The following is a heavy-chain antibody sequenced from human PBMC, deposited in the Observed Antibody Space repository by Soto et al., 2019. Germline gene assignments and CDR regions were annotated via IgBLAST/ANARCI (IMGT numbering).Heavy chain of an antibody. Sequence: QVQLVQSGAEVKRPGSSVKVSCKASGDTFTFYAINWVRQAPGLGLEWMGRINPILSMSNYAQRFQGRVTMTADKSTRTASMELSSLRSEETAIYYCASSYGSGYRAFDYWGQGALVTVSS. V-gene: IGHV1-69*02. D-gene: IGHD3-10*01. J-gene: IGHJ4*02. CDR2: INPILSMS. CDR1: GDTFTFYA. CDR3: ASSYGSGYRAFDY.